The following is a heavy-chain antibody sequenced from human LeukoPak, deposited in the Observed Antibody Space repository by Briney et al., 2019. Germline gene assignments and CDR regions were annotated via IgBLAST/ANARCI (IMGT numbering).Heavy chain of an antibody. CDR1: GYTFTGYY. V-gene: IGHV1-2*02. Sequence: APVKVSCKASGYTFTGYYMHWVRQAPGQGLEWMGWINPNSGGTNYAQKFQGRVTMTRDTSISTAYMELSRLRSDDTAVYYCARDQVIVVVPAASSSSVDYWGQGTLVTVSS. CDR2: INPNSGGT. J-gene: IGHJ4*02. CDR3: ARDQVIVVVPAASSSSVDY. D-gene: IGHD2-2*01.